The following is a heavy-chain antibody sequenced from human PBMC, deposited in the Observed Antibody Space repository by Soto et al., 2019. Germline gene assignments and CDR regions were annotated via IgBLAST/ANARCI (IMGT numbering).Heavy chain of an antibody. V-gene: IGHV4-39*01. J-gene: IGHJ5*02. CDR3: ARNSPIAVAGPRRGFWFDA. CDR1: TDAINRSRFF. Sequence: PSETLSLTCTVSTDAINRSRFFWGWVRQPPGKGLECLGSIFFSGTTFYNPSLESRLSISIDTSKDQFSLRLNSVTAADTAVYFCARNSPIAVAGPRRGFWFDAWGRGALVTVSS. CDR2: IFFSGTT. D-gene: IGHD6-19*01.